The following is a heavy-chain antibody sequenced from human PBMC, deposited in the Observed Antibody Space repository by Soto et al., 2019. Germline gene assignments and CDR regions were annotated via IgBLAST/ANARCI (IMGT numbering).Heavy chain of an antibody. CDR1: GFTFSSYS. Sequence: GGSLRLSCAASGFTFSSYSMNWVRQAPGKGLEWVSYISSSSSTIYYADSVKGRFTISRDNAKNSLYLQMNSLRAEDTAVYYCASTETVIAFDIWGQGTMVTVSS. D-gene: IGHD4-17*01. V-gene: IGHV3-48*01. J-gene: IGHJ3*02. CDR3: ASTETVIAFDI. CDR2: ISSSSSTI.